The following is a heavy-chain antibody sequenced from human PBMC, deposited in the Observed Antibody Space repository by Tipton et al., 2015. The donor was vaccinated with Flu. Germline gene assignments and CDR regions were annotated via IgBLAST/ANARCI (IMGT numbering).Heavy chain of an antibody. D-gene: IGHD3-10*01. V-gene: IGHV4-4*07. CDR3: ATKFASWGVWEPRDY. CDR1: GDSMRSYY. J-gene: IGHJ4*02. Sequence: TLSLTCTVSGDSMRSYYWSWIRQPAGKGLEWIGRIYTSGSTYYNPSLKSRVSMSIDTSKDQFSLKLSSVTAADTAVYYCATKFASWGVWEPRDYWGQGTLVTVSS. CDR2: IYTSGST.